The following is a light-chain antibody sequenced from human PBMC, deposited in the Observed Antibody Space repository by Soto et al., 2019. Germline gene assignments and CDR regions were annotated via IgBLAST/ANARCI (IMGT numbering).Light chain of an antibody. CDR1: SSDVGGYNY. V-gene: IGLV2-8*01. Sequence: QSVLTQPPSASGSPGQSVTISCTGTSSDVGGYNYVSRYQHHPGKAPKLIIYEVYKRPSEVPDRFSGSKSGNTAALTVSGLQAEDEADYYCSSYVGTNSYVFGTGTKVTVL. CDR3: SSYVGTNSYV. CDR2: EVY. J-gene: IGLJ1*01.